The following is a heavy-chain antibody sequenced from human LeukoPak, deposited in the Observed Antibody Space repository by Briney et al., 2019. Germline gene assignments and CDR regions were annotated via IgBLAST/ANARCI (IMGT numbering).Heavy chain of an antibody. Sequence: PSETLSLTCTVSGGSISSGSYYWSWIRQPAGKGLEWIGRIYTSGSTNYNPSLKSRVTISVDMSKNQFSLKLSSVTAADTAVYYCARESDMVRGVIIDYWGQGTLVTVSS. J-gene: IGHJ4*02. D-gene: IGHD3-10*01. V-gene: IGHV4-61*02. CDR2: IYTSGST. CDR1: GGSISSGSYY. CDR3: ARESDMVRGVIIDY.